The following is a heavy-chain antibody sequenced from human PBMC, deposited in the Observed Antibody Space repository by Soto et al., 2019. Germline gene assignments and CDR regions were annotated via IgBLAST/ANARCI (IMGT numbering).Heavy chain of an antibody. V-gene: IGHV3-23*01. D-gene: IGHD3-3*01. CDR3: AKAPRLGYDFWSGYSSDYYYYGMDV. CDR1: GFTFSSYA. Sequence: PEGSLRLSCAASGFTFSSYAMSWVRQAPGKGLEWVSAISGSGGSTYYADSVKGRFTISRDNSKNTLYLQMNSLRAEDTAVYYCAKAPRLGYDFWSGYSSDYYYYGMDVWGQGTTVTVSS. CDR2: ISGSGGST. J-gene: IGHJ6*02.